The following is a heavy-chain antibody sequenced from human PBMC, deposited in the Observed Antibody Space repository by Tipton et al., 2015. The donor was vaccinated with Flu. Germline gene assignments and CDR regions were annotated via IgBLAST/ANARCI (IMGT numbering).Heavy chain of an antibody. D-gene: IGHD1-26*01. CDR1: GGSISRSSYY. Sequence: TLSLTCTVSGGSISRSSYYWDWIRQSPGEGLEWIGSYYYSGITYHNPSLKSRVTMSVDTSKNQLSLKMSSVTAADTAVYYCAKRVGATFYFQQWGQGTLVTVSA. CDR2: YYYSGIT. CDR3: AKRVGATFYFQQ. V-gene: IGHV4-39*01. J-gene: IGHJ1*01.